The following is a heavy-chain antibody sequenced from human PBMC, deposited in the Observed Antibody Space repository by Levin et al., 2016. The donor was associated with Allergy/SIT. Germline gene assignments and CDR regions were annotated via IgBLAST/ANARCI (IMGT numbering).Heavy chain of an antibody. CDR1: GFTFSNAW. CDR3: TIQSDTWIWFDP. CDR2: IQSEANGGTT. J-gene: IGHJ5*02. D-gene: IGHD1-1*01. V-gene: IGHV3-15*01. Sequence: GESLKISCAASGFTFSNAWMNWVRQAPGKGLEWVGRIQSEANGGTTDYAAPVKGRFSISRDDSKDTLYLQMKSLKTDDTAVYYCTIQSDTWIWFDPRGQGTLVTVSS.